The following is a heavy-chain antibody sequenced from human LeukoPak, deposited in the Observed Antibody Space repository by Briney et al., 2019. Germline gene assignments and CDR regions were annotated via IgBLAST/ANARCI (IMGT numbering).Heavy chain of an antibody. J-gene: IGHJ4*02. CDR2: FDPEDGET. CDR1: GYTLTELS. Sequence: ASVKVSCKVSGYTLTELSMHWVRQAPGKGLEWMGGFDPEDGETIYAQKFQGRVTMTEDTSTDTAYMELSSLRSEDTAVYYCATALRVATYFDYWGQGTLVTVSS. D-gene: IGHD5-12*01. CDR3: ATALRVATYFDY. V-gene: IGHV1-24*01.